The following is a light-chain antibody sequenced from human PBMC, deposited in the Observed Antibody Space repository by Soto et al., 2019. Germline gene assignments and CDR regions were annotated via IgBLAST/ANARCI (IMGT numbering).Light chain of an antibody. CDR1: SSDVGGYNY. Sequence: QSALTQPPSASGSPGQSVTISCIGTSSDVGGYNYVSWYQQRPGKAPKLMIYEVSKRPSGVPDRFSGSKSGNTASLTVSGLQAEDEADYYCSSYAASYNLGVFGGGTKVTVL. J-gene: IGLJ2*01. CDR3: SSYAASYNLGV. CDR2: EVS. V-gene: IGLV2-8*01.